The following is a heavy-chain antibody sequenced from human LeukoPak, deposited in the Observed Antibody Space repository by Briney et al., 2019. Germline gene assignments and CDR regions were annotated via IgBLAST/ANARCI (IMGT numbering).Heavy chain of an antibody. CDR3: ARVFLSNGYLFDY. CDR1: GYTFTGYY. Sequence: GASVKVSCKASGYTFTGYYMHWVRQAPGQGLEWMGWISTYNGNTYNAQKIQGRVTMTTDTSTSTAYMELRSLRSDDTAVYYCARVFLSNGYLFDYWGQGTLVTVSS. D-gene: IGHD6-19*01. CDR2: ISTYNGNT. V-gene: IGHV1-18*04. J-gene: IGHJ4*02.